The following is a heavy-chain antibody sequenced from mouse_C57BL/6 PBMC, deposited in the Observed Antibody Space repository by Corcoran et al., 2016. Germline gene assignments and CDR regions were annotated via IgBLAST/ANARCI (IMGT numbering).Heavy chain of an antibody. CDR3: ARYYYDPGAMDY. V-gene: IGHV9-3*01. CDR2: INTYSGVP. Sequence: QIQLVQSGPELKKPGETVKISCKASGYTFTTYGMSWVKQAPGKGLKWMGWINTYSGVPTYADDFKGRFAFSLETSASTAYLQINNLKNEDTATYFCARYYYDPGAMDYWGQGTSVTVSS. J-gene: IGHJ4*01. CDR1: GYTFTTYG. D-gene: IGHD1-1*01.